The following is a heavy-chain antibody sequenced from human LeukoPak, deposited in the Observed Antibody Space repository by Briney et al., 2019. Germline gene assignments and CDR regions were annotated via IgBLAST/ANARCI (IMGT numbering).Heavy chain of an antibody. CDR3: ARRPPQFGVVKRGVFDY. D-gene: IGHD3-3*01. Sequence: SETLSLTCTVSGGSISSSSYYWSWIRQPPGKGLEWIGEINHSGSTNYNPSLKSRVTISVDTSKNQFSLKLSSVTAADTAVYYCARRPPQFGVVKRGVFDYWGQGTLVTVSS. CDR1: GGSISSSSYY. J-gene: IGHJ4*02. CDR2: INHSGST. V-gene: IGHV4-39*07.